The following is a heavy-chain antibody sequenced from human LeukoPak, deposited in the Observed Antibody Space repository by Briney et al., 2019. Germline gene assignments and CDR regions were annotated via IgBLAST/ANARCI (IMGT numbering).Heavy chain of an antibody. J-gene: IGHJ3*02. CDR1: GGSISSYY. Sequence: SETLSLTCTVSGGSISSYYWSWIRQPPGKGLEWIGYIYYSGSTNHNPSLKSRVTISVDTSKNQFSLKLSSVTAADTAVYYCAWYIGYAFDIWGQGTMVTVSS. CDR3: AWYIGYAFDI. D-gene: IGHD1-26*01. CDR2: IYYSGST. V-gene: IGHV4-59*01.